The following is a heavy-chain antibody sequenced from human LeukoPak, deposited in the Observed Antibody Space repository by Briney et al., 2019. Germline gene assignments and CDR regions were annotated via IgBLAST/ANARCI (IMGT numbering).Heavy chain of an antibody. D-gene: IGHD6-13*01. Sequence: SQTLSLTCTVSGGSISSGGYYWSWIRQPPGKGLEWIGYIYHSGSTYYNPSLKSRVTISVDRSKNQFSLKLSSVTAADTAVYYCARGRPGYSSSFDYWGQGTLVTVSS. CDR3: ARGRPGYSSSFDY. V-gene: IGHV4-30-2*01. CDR2: IYHSGST. CDR1: GGSISSGGYY. J-gene: IGHJ4*02.